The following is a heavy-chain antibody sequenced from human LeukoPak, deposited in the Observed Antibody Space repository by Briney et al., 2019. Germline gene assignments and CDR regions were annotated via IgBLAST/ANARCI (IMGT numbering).Heavy chain of an antibody. Sequence: ASVKVSCKTSGYIFTSYGISWVRQAPGQGLEAMGWISPYNGNTKYAQKFQGRVTMTTDTSTSTAYMELRSLRSADTAVYYCARARVGGYTYGGNWFDPWGQGTLVTVSS. D-gene: IGHD5-18*01. CDR1: GYIFTSYG. J-gene: IGHJ5*02. V-gene: IGHV1-18*01. CDR3: ARARVGGYTYGGNWFDP. CDR2: ISPYNGNT.